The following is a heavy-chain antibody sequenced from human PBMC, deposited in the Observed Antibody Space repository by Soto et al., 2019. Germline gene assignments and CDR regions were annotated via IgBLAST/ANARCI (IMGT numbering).Heavy chain of an antibody. CDR1: GGSISSYY. D-gene: IGHD3-22*01. J-gene: IGHJ4*02. V-gene: IGHV4-59*08. CDR2: IYYTGST. CDR3: ASELSVAISTRGGYFDY. Sequence: PSETLSLTCTVSGGSISSYYWSWIRQPPGKGLEWIGYIYYTGSTNYNPSLKSRVTMSVDTSKNQFSLKLSSVTAADTAVYYCASELSVAISTRGGYFDYWGKGTLVTVSS.